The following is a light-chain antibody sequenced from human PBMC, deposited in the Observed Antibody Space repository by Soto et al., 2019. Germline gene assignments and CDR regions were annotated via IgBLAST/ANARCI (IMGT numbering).Light chain of an antibody. CDR2: GSF. CDR3: QQYNNWPSRT. V-gene: IGKV3-15*01. Sequence: EIVLTQSPGTLSLSPGERATLSCRASQSVSSSYLAWYQQKPGQAPRLLFYGSFTRATGIPARFSGSGSGTEFTLIISSLQSEDFAVYYCQQYNNWPSRTFGQGTKLEIK. J-gene: IGKJ2*01. CDR1: QSVSSSY.